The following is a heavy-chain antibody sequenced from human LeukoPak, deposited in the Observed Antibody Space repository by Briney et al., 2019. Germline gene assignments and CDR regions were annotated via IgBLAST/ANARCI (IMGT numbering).Heavy chain of an antibody. Sequence: ASVKVSCKASGYTFTSYGIGWVRQAPGQGLEWMGWISAYSGGTNYAQKFQGRVTMTRDTSISTAYMELSRLRSDDTAVYYCARDPKNYDILTGYSPVGTFDYWGQGTLVTVSS. CDR2: ISAYSGGT. CDR3: ARDPKNYDILTGYSPVGTFDY. D-gene: IGHD3-9*01. V-gene: IGHV1-2*02. CDR1: GYTFTSYG. J-gene: IGHJ4*02.